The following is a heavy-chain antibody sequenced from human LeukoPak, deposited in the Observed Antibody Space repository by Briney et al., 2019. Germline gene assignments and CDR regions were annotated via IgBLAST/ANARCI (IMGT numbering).Heavy chain of an antibody. Sequence: MTSETLSLTCTVSGGSISSSSYYWGWIRQPPGKGLEWIGSIYYSGSTYYNPSLKSRVTISVDTSKNQFSLKLSSVTAADTAVYYCARKGYCSSTSCPQPPNYFDYWGQGTLVTVSS. V-gene: IGHV4-39*07. CDR1: GGSISSSSYY. CDR2: IYYSGST. J-gene: IGHJ4*02. CDR3: ARKGYCSSTSCPQPPNYFDY. D-gene: IGHD2-2*01.